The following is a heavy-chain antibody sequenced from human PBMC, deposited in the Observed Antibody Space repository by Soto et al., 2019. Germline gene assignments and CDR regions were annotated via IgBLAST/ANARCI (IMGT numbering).Heavy chain of an antibody. CDR2: INPSGGGT. CDR3: ARGPGASGLDV. D-gene: IGHD2-8*02. CDR1: GYAFTSSY. J-gene: IGHJ6*02. Sequence: AAVKVSCKASGYAFTSSYIHWVRQAPGQGFEWMGIINPSGGGTSYSQKLQGRVTLTRDTSTRTIYMELNSLRSEDTAVYYCARGPGASGLDVWGQGTTVTVSS. V-gene: IGHV1-46*01.